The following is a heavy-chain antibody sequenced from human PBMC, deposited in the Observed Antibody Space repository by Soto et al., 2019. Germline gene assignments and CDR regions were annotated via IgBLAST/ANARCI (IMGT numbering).Heavy chain of an antibody. V-gene: IGHV3-23*01. CDR1: GFTFSNSA. Sequence: EVQLLESGGGLVQPGGSLRLSCAASGFTFSNSAMYWVRLAPGKGLEWVSTIVTSGGTYYAGSVKGRFTISRDNSKSTMYLQMNSLRAEDTAVYYCVKFRGRAYHYYYMDVWGNGTTVTVSS. J-gene: IGHJ6*03. CDR2: IVTSGGT. CDR3: VKFRGRAYHYYYMDV. D-gene: IGHD3-16*01.